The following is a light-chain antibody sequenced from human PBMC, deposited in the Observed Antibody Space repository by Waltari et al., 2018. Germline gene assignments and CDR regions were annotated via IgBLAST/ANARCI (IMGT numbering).Light chain of an antibody. CDR3: AAWDDSLNGRV. CDR2: HDD. J-gene: IGLJ3*02. Sequence: QSVLTQPPSVSGAPRQRVTISCSGSRTNIENNAVSCYQQVPGKAPKLPIYHDDLLPSGLSDRFSASKSGTSASLAISGLQSEDEADYYCAAWDDSLNGRVFGGGTKLTVL. V-gene: IGLV1-36*01. CDR1: RTNIENNA.